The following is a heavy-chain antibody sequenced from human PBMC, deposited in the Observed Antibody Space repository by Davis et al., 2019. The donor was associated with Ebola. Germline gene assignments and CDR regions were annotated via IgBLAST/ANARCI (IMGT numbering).Heavy chain of an antibody. CDR2: IQSKPDGGSA. V-gene: IGHV3-15*01. D-gene: IGHD5/OR15-5a*01. CDR1: GFTFNNAW. Sequence: PGGSLRLSCAASGFTFNNAWLNWVRQAPGRGLEWVGRIQSKPDGGSADYAAPVKGRFTISKDDSKSTMFLQMNSLKTEDTAVYYCFHGVYDTWIGGGVDVWGQGTAVTVSS. CDR3: FHGVYDTWIGGGVDV. J-gene: IGHJ6*02.